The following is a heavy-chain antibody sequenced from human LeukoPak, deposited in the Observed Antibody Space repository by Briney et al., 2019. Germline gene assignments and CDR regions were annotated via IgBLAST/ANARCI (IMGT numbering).Heavy chain of an antibody. D-gene: IGHD3-3*01. J-gene: IGHJ6*02. CDR2: ISSSGSTI. CDR1: GFTFSDYY. Sequence: PGGSLRLSCAASGFTFSDYYKSWIRQAPGKGLEWVSYISSSGSTIYYADSVKGRFTISRDNAKNSLYLQMNSLRAEDTAVYYCARDQSIFGVVTSYGMDVWGQGTTVTVSS. V-gene: IGHV3-11*01. CDR3: ARDQSIFGVVTSYGMDV.